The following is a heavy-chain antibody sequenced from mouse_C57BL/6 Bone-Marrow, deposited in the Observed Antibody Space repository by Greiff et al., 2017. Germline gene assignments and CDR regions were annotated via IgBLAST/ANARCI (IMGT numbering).Heavy chain of an antibody. J-gene: IGHJ3*01. V-gene: IGHV14-3*01. CDR2: IDPANGNT. CDR1: GFNIQNTY. D-gene: IGHD2-3*01. CDR3: ARFYDGYPPWFAY. Sequence: EVQLQQSVAELVRPGASVKLSCTASGFNIQNTYMHWVKQRPEQGLEWIGRIDPANGNTKYAPKLQGKATITADKCSNTAYLQLSSLTSEYTAISYGARFYDGYPPWFAYWGQGTLVTVSA.